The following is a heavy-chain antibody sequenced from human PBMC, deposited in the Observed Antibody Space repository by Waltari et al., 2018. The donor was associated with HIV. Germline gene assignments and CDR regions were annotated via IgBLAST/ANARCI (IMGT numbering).Heavy chain of an antibody. J-gene: IGHJ3*02. CDR3: ARQDIVVVPDAFDI. V-gene: IGHV5-51*07. Sequence: EVQLVQSGAEVKKPGESLKISCKGSGYTFTSYWIGWVHQMPGKGLEWMVIITPGDSDTTYSPSFQGQVTISADKSSITAYLQWSSLKASDTAMYYCARQDIVVVPDAFDIWGQGTMVTVSS. CDR2: ITPGDSDT. CDR1: GYTFTSYW. D-gene: IGHD2-2*01.